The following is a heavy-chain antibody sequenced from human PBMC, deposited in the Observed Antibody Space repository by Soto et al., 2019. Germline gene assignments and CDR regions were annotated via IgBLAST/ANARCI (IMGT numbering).Heavy chain of an antibody. CDR2: VIPILGAS. J-gene: IGHJ5*02. Sequence: SVKVSCKASADTFTGYTVTWVRQAPGQGLEWVGRVIPILGASNFAQKFQGRVTISADKSADTAYMVLTGLTSDDTAVYYCTKDAKFDDIYTGYFVNDLWGQGTPVTVSS. D-gene: IGHD3-9*01. V-gene: IGHV1-69*08. CDR1: ADTFTGYT. CDR3: TKDAKFDDIYTGYFVNDL.